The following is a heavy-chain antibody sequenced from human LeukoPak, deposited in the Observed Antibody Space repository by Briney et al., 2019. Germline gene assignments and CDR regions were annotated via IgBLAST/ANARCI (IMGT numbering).Heavy chain of an antibody. J-gene: IGHJ4*02. CDR1: GGSISSGGYS. CDR2: IYHSGST. Sequence: SETLSLTCAVSGGSISSGGYSWSWIRQPPGEGLEWIGYIYHSGSTYYNPSLKSRVTISVDRSKNQFSLKLSSVTAADTAVYYCARSDYSSFDYWGQGTLVTVSS. CDR3: ARSDYSSFDY. V-gene: IGHV4-30-2*01. D-gene: IGHD4-17*01.